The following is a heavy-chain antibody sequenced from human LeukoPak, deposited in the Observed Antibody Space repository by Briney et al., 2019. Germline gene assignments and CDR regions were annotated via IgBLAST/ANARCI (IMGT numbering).Heavy chain of an antibody. J-gene: IGHJ4*02. D-gene: IGHD2-21*02. CDR3: ARAPLPHLAYCGGDCYYYFDY. CDR2: IYYSGST. Sequence: SETLSLTCTVSGGSISSYYWSWIRQPPGKGLEWIGYIYYSGSTNYNPSLKSRVTISVDTPKNQFSLKLSSVTAADTAVYYCARAPLPHLAYCGGDCYYYFDYWGQGTLVTVSS. V-gene: IGHV4-59*01. CDR1: GGSISSYY.